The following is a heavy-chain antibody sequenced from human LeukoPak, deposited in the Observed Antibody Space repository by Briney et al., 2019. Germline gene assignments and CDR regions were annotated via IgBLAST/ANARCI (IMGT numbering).Heavy chain of an antibody. J-gene: IGHJ6*03. Sequence: PGGSLRLSCAASGFTFSDYYMSWIRQAPGKGLEWVSYISSSGSTIYYADSVKGRFTISRDNAKNSLYLQMNSLRAEDTAVYYCASAPLIFSGGRLYYYYMDVWGKGTTVTISS. V-gene: IGHV3-11*01. CDR2: ISSSGSTI. CDR3: ASAPLIFSGGRLYYYYMDV. D-gene: IGHD2-15*01. CDR1: GFTFSDYY.